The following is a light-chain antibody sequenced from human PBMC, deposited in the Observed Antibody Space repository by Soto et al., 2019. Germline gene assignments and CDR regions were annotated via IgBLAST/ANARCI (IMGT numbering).Light chain of an antibody. CDR2: EVT. CDR3: SSYTSRSALEV. V-gene: IGLV2-14*01. Sequence: HSVLTQPASVSGSPGQSITISCTGTSSDVGHYNFVSWYQQHPGKAPKLMIYEVTSRPSGVSNRFSGSKSGNTASLTISGLQAEDEADYYCSSYTSRSALEVFGTGTKVTVL. J-gene: IGLJ1*01. CDR1: SSDVGHYNF.